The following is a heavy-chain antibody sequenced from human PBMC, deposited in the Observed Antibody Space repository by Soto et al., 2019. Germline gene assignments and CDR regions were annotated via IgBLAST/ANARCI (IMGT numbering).Heavy chain of an antibody. V-gene: IGHV3-23*01. CDR3: AKAGGSVTFDY. CDR2: ISASDGST. CDR1: GFSFSTYA. D-gene: IGHD3-10*01. Sequence: GALRLACADAGFSFSTYAMTWVRQAPGKGLEWVSSISASDGSTYYADSVKGRVTISRDNSKKTLYPQMNSLRAEDPAVYYCAKAGGSVTFDYWGQGTLVT. J-gene: IGHJ4*02.